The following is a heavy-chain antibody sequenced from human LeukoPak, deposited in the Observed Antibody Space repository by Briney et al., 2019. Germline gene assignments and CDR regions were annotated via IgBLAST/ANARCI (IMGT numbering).Heavy chain of an antibody. J-gene: IGHJ4*02. V-gene: IGHV4-59*01. CDR1: GGSISSYY. CDR3: AREGWEHKGAFGY. D-gene: IGHD1-26*01. CDR2: IYYSGST. Sequence: SETLSLTCIVSGGSISSYYWSWIRQPPGKGLEWIGYIYYSGSTNYNPSLKSRVTISVDTSKNQFSLKLSSVTAADTAVYYCAREGWEHKGAFGYWGQGTLVTVSS.